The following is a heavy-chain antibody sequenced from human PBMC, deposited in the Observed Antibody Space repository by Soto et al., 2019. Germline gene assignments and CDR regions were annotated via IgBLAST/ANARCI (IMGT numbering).Heavy chain of an antibody. Sequence: EVQLLESGGGLAQPGGSLRLSCVASGFTFTSQAMGWVRQAPGKGLEWVSVISASGTITYYADSVKGRFTISSDSSKNTLYLQMDSLRAEDTALYYCAKKKTGGYLFDFWGQGTLVTVSS. CDR1: GFTFTSQA. V-gene: IGHV3-23*01. D-gene: IGHD1-26*01. J-gene: IGHJ4*02. CDR3: AKKKTGGYLFDF. CDR2: ISASGTIT.